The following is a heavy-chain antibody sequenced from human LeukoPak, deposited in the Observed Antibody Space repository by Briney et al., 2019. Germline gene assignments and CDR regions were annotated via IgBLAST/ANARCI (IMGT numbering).Heavy chain of an antibody. D-gene: IGHD3-10*01. Sequence: ASVKVSCKASGYTFTGYYMHWVRQAPGQGLEWMGWINANSGGTNYAQKFQGRVTMTRDTSISTAYMELSRLRSDDTAVYYCARTLPLVPEGGYGSRAFDIWGQGTMVTVSS. CDR1: GYTFTGYY. CDR2: INANSGGT. J-gene: IGHJ3*02. V-gene: IGHV1-2*02. CDR3: ARTLPLVPEGGYGSRAFDI.